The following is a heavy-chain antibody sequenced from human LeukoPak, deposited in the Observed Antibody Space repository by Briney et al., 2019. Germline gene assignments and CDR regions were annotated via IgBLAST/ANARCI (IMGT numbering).Heavy chain of an antibody. V-gene: IGHV4-30-2*03. CDR2: IYYSGST. Sequence: PSQTLSLTCTVSGGSIRSGGYYWNWIRQPPGKGLEWIGSIYYSGSTFYNPSLKSRITISVDTSKTQFSLRLTSVTAADTAVYYCARLRGNYYYYYMDVWGKGTTVTVSS. J-gene: IGHJ6*03. CDR3: ARLRGNYYYYYMDV. D-gene: IGHD3-10*01. CDR1: GGSIRSGGYY.